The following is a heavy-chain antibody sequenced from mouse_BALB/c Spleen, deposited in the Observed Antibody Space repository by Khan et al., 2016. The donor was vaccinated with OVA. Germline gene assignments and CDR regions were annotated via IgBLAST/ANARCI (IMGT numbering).Heavy chain of an antibody. V-gene: IGHV3-2*02. D-gene: IGHD1-1*01. CDR2: ISYSGRT. Sequence: EVQLQESGPGLVKPSQSLSLTCTVTGYSITSDYAWNWIRQFPGNKLEWMGYISYSGRTSYNPSLKSRTSITRDTSKNQFFLQLNSVTTEDTAAYYCARSGTIATVVSTDFDYWGQGTTLTVSS. CDR1: GYSITSDYA. J-gene: IGHJ2*01. CDR3: ARSGTIATVVSTDFDY.